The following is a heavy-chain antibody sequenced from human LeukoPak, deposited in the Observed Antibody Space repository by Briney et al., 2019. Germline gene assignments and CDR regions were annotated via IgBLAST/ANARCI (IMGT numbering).Heavy chain of an antibody. V-gene: IGHV1-69*04. J-gene: IGHJ4*02. CDR1: VCTFSNYA. D-gene: IGHD6-19*01. CDR2: IIPIIGIA. Sequence: ASLNVSCKPSVCTFSNYAISWVRPAPGQGLEWMGRIIPIIGIANDAQKFQGRVTITADKSTSTAYMELSSLRSEDTAVYYCARDPHMEIAVAGTTADDYWGQGTLVTVSS. CDR3: ARDPHMEIAVAGTTADDY.